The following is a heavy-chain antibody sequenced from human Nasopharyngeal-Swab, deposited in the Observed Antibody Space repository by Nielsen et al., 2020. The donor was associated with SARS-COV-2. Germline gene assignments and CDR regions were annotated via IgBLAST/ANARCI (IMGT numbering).Heavy chain of an antibody. CDR1: GFTFSSYA. CDR2: ISYDGSNK. D-gene: IGHD3-22*01. CDR3: ARDNYDSSGYSYGMDV. J-gene: IGHJ6*02. Sequence: GESLKISCAASGFTFSSYAMHWIHQAPGKGLEWVAVISYDGSNKYYADSVKGRFTISRDNSKNTLYLQMNSLRAEDTAVYYCARDNYDSSGYSYGMDVWGQGTTVTVSS. V-gene: IGHV3-30-3*01.